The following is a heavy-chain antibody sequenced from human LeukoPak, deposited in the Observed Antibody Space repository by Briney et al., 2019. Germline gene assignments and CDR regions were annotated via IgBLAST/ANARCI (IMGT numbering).Heavy chain of an antibody. J-gene: IGHJ5*02. CDR1: GGSISSSSYY. CDR2: IYYSGST. CDR3: ARLRNWFDP. V-gene: IGHV4-39*01. Sequence: SDTLSLTCTVSGGSISSSSYYWGWIRQPPGKGLEWIGSIYYSGSTYYNPSLKSRVTISVDTSKNQFSLKLSSVTAADTAVYYCARLRNWFDPWGQGTLVTVSS.